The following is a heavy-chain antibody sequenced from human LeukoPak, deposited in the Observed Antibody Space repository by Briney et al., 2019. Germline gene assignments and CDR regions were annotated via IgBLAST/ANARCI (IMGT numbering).Heavy chain of an antibody. CDR2: IRYDGRNK. CDR1: GFTFSSYS. V-gene: IGHV3-30*02. J-gene: IGHJ3*02. CDR3: AKGPKRYNILTGYFVIETAFDI. D-gene: IGHD3-9*01. Sequence: GGSLRLSCAASGFTFSSYSMNWVRQAPGKGLEWVAFIRYDGRNKYYADSVKGRFTISRDNSKNTLYLQMNTLRAEDTAVYYCAKGPKRYNILTGYFVIETAFDIWGQGTIVTVSS.